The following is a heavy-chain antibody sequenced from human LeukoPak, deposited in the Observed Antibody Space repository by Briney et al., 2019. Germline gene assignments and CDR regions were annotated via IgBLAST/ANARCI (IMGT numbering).Heavy chain of an antibody. CDR2: ISNDGSNK. CDR3: AKANWVSNADAVW. CDR1: GFTFSSYG. J-gene: IGHJ4*02. Sequence: GRSLRLSCAASGFTFSSYGMQWFRQAPDKGLEWVAAISNDGSNKYYADSVKGRFTISRDNSKNTLYLQMNSLRAEDTAVYYCAKANWVSNADAVWWGQGTQVTVSS. V-gene: IGHV3-30*18. D-gene: IGHD1-1*01.